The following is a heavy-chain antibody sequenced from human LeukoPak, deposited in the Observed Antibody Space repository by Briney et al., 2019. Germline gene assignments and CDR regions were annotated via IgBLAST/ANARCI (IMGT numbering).Heavy chain of an antibody. D-gene: IGHD2-2*01. CDR3: ARDSRPYCSSTSCYAYYGMDV. CDR2: IYSGGST. V-gene: IGHV3-53*01. CDR1: GFXVSSNY. Sequence: GGSLRLSCAASGFXVSSNYISWVRQAPGKGLEWVSVIYSGGSTYYADSAKGRFTISRDNSKNTLYLQMNSLRAEDTAVYYCARDSRPYCSSTSCYAYYGMDVWGQGTTVTVSS. J-gene: IGHJ6*02.